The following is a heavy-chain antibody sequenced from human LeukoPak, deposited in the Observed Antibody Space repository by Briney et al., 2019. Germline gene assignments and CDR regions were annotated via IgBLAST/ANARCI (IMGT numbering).Heavy chain of an antibody. V-gene: IGHV4-31*03. Sequence: TSQTLSLTCTVSGGSISSGGYYWSWIRQHPGKGPEWIGYTYYSGSTYYNPSLKSRVTISVDTSKNQFSLKLSSVTAADTAVYYCARENLLFGVVRGVGFDYWGQGTLVTVSS. J-gene: IGHJ4*02. CDR3: ARENLLFGVVRGVGFDY. CDR1: GGSISSGGYY. CDR2: TYYSGST. D-gene: IGHD3-10*01.